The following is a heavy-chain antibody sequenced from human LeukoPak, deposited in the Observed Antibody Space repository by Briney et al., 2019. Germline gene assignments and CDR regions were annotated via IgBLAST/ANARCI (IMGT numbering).Heavy chain of an antibody. V-gene: IGHV7-4-1*02. D-gene: IGHD3-3*01. CDR2: INTNTGNP. CDR1: GYTFTSYA. J-gene: IGHJ6*03. Sequence: ASVKVSCKASGYTFTSYAMNWVRQAPGQGLEWMGWINTNTGNPTYAQGFTGRFAFSLDTSVSTAYLQISSLKAEDTAVYYCARDLGLSYDFWSGPFYYYYYMDVWGKGTTVTVSS. CDR3: ARDLGLSYDFWSGPFYYYYYMDV.